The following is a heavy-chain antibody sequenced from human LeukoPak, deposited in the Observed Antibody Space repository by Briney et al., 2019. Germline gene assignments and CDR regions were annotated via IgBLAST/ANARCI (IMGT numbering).Heavy chain of an antibody. J-gene: IGHJ4*02. V-gene: IGHV4-34*01. CDR1: SGSFSGYY. CDR2: INHSVGT. Sequence: PSGTLSLTCSVYSGSFSGYYWSWIRQPPGKGLEWIGEINHSVGTNYNPSLKSRVTMSLDTSKNQFSLKLSSVTAADTAVYYCARAGYSSGWYLRPLGYWGQGTLVTVSS. CDR3: ARAGYSSGWYLRPLGY. D-gene: IGHD6-19*01.